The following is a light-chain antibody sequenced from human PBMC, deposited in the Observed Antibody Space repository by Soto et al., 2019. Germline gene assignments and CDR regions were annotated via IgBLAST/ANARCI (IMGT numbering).Light chain of an antibody. V-gene: IGLV2-14*03. CDR3: TSYTTTSTVI. CDR1: SSDVGGCNY. J-gene: IGLJ2*01. Sequence: QSVLTQPASVSGSPGQSITISCTGTSSDVGGCNYVSWYQQHPGKAPKLLIYDVNNRPSGVSNRFSGSKSGNTASLTISGLQAEDEADYYCTSYTTTSTVIFGGGTKLTVL. CDR2: DVN.